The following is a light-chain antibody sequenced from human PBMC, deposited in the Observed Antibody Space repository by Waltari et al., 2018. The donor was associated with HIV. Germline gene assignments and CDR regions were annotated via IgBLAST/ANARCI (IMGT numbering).Light chain of an antibody. CDR2: KAS. V-gene: IGKV1-5*03. J-gene: IGKJ4*01. CDR3: QQYNSYPLT. Sequence: DIQMTQSPSTLSPSVGDRVTITCRASQSISSWLAWYQQKPGKAPKLLIYKASSLESGVPSRFSGSGSGTEFTLTISSLQPDDFATYYCQQYNSYPLTFGGGTKVEIK. CDR1: QSISSW.